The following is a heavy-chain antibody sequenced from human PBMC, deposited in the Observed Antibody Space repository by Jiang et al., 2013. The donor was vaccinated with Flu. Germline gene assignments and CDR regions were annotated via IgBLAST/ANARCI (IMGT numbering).Heavy chain of an antibody. CDR2: ISYDGSNK. CDR1: GFTFSSYA. Sequence: VQLLESGGGVVQPGRSLRLSCAASGFTFSSYAMHWVRQAPGKGLEWVAVISYDGSNKYYADSVKGRFTISRDNSKNTLYLQMNSLRAEDTAVYYCARGESIAAAGIPLTFDYWGQGTLVTVSS. V-gene: IGHV3-30*04. D-gene: IGHD6-13*01. CDR3: ARGESIAAAGIPLTFDY. J-gene: IGHJ4*02.